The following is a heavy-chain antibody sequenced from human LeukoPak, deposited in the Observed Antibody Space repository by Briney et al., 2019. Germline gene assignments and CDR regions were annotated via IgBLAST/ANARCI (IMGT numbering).Heavy chain of an antibody. Sequence: PGGSLRLSCAASGFTFSSYGMHWVRQAPGEGLEWVAVIWYDGSNKYYADSVKGRFTISRDNSKNTLYLQMNSLRAEDTAVYYCARDFGSRRIGSGYDYWGQGTLVTVSS. CDR2: IWYDGSNK. D-gene: IGHD3-3*01. J-gene: IGHJ4*02. CDR1: GFTFSSYG. V-gene: IGHV3-33*01. CDR3: ARDFGSRRIGSGYDY.